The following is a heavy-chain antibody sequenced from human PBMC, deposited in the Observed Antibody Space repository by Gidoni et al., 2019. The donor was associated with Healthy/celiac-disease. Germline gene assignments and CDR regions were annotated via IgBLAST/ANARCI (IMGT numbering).Heavy chain of an antibody. Sequence: EVQLVESGGGLVKPGGSLRLSCAASGFIFSYYNVNWVRQAPGEGLEWVSSIPSTSSYIYYADSVKGRFTISRDNAKNSLYLQMNSLRADDTAVYYCARGGPGSSWYLGFDYWGQGTLVTVSS. CDR3: ARGGPGSSWYLGFDY. V-gene: IGHV3-21*02. D-gene: IGHD6-13*01. CDR1: GFIFSYYN. J-gene: IGHJ4*02. CDR2: IPSTSSYI.